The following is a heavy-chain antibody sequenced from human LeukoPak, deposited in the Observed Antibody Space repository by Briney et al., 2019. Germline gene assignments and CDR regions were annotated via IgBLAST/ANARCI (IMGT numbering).Heavy chain of an antibody. CDR1: GGTFSSYA. Sequence: SVKVSCKASGGTFSSYAISWVRQAPGQGLEWMGGIIPIFGTANYAQKFQGRVTITADESTSTAYMELSSLRSEDTAVYYCARDSTMVRGVHAYWGQGTLVTVSS. J-gene: IGHJ4*02. CDR3: ARDSTMVRGVHAY. V-gene: IGHV1-69*01. CDR2: IIPIFGTA. D-gene: IGHD3-10*01.